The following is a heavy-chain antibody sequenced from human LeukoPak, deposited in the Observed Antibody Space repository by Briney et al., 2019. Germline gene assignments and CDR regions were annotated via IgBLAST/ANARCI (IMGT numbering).Heavy chain of an antibody. CDR2: IYTSGST. CDR1: GGSISSYY. J-gene: IGHJ4*02. V-gene: IGHV4-4*07. Sequence: PSETLSLTCTVSGGSISSYYWSWIRQPAGKGLEWIGRIYTSGSTNYNPSLKSRVTMSVDTSKNQFSLKLSSVTAADTAVYYCARDYDSSGYYRVFDYWGQGTLVTVSS. CDR3: ARDYDSSGYYRVFDY. D-gene: IGHD3-22*01.